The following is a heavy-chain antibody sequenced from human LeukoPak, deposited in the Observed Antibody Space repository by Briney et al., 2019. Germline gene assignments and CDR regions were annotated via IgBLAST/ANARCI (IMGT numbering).Heavy chain of an antibody. Sequence: PSETLSLTCSVSGGSISSYYWSWIRQPPGKGREWIGYIYYSGSTNYNPSLKSGVTISVDTSKNQFYRKLNSVTAADTAVYYCARLDSGYDRDLWGQGTLVTVSS. CDR2: IYYSGST. CDR1: GGSISSYY. D-gene: IGHD5-12*01. J-gene: IGHJ5*02. CDR3: ARLDSGYDRDL. V-gene: IGHV4-59*08.